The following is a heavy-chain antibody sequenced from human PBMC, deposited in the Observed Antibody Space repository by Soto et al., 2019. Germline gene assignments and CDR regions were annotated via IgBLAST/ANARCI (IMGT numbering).Heavy chain of an antibody. D-gene: IGHD2-2*01. V-gene: IGHV3-48*03. J-gene: IGHJ4*02. CDR3: VRYCSSTLCNGVAKRTFDY. CDR2: ISSSGSTV. Sequence: LRLSCAASRFTVSTYEMHWVRQAPGKGLDWVSCISSSGSTVYYSDSVKGRFTISRDNSRNSLYLQMNSLRDEDTALYYCVRYCSSTLCNGVAKRTFDYWGQGTLVTVSS. CDR1: RFTVSTYE.